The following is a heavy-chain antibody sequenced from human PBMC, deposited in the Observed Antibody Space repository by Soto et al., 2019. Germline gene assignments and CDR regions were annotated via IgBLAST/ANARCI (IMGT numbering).Heavy chain of an antibody. V-gene: IGHV4-59*02. CDR3: ARGHGDYDY. J-gene: IGHJ4*02. Sequence: SETLSLTCTVSGASVSSYYWSWIRQPPGKGLEWIGYIYYSGSTKYNPSLESRVTISVDTSNSEFSPKLRSVTAADTAVYYCARGHGDYDYWGRGTLVTVSS. D-gene: IGHD4-17*01. CDR2: IYYSGST. CDR1: GASVSSYY.